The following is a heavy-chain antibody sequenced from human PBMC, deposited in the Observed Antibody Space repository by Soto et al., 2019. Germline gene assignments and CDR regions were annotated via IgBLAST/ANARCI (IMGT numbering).Heavy chain of an antibody. V-gene: IGHV3-74*01. J-gene: IGHJ1*01. CDR3: ARLPNKSPQN. Sequence: EVHLVESGGGLVQPGGSLRLSCVASGFTFSSYWMHWVRQAPGKGLGWVSSISNDGSSIYADPVKGRFTISRDNAKNTLYLQMNSLRAEDTAVYYCARLPNKSPQNWGQGTLVIVSP. CDR2: ISNDGSS. CDR1: GFTFSSYW.